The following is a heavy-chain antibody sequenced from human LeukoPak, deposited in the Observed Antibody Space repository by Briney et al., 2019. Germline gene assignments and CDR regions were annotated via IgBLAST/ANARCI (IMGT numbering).Heavy chain of an antibody. CDR3: AIIPLQEDTAPVMGSNDY. J-gene: IGHJ4*02. Sequence: GESLKISCQGSGYLFTSYWISWVRQLPGKGLEWMGRIDPGDSYTNYSPSFQGHVTISADKSISTAYLQWSSLKASDTAMYYCAIIPLQEDTAPVMGSNDYWGEGTLVTVSS. D-gene: IGHD5-18*01. CDR2: IDPGDSYT. V-gene: IGHV5-10-1*01. CDR1: GYLFTSYW.